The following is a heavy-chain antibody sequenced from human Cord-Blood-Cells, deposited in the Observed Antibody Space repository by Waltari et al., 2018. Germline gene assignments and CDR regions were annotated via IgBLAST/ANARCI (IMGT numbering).Heavy chain of an antibody. CDR3: AVRGGGIVVVPAAIQADAFDI. J-gene: IGHJ3*02. D-gene: IGHD2-2*02. V-gene: IGHV1-2*02. CDR1: GYTFTGYY. CDR2: INPNSGGT. Sequence: QVQLVQSGAEVKKPGASVKVSCKASGYTFTGYYMHWVRQAPGQGLEWMGWINPNSGGTNYAQKFQGRVTMTRETSISTAYMELGRLRSDDTAVYYCAVRGGGIVVVPAAIQADAFDIWGQGTMVTVSS.